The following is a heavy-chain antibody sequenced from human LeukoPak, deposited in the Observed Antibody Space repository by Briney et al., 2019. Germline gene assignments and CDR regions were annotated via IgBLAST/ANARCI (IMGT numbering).Heavy chain of an antibody. CDR1: GFTVSSNY. D-gene: IGHD3-10*01. CDR2: IYSGGST. V-gene: IGHV3-53*01. J-gene: IGHJ6*02. Sequence: GGSLRLSCAASGFTVSSNYMSWVRQAPGKGLEWVSVIYSGGSTYYADSVKGRFTISRDNSKNTLYLQMNSLRAEDTAVYYCAREPPRKYSYGSGSLSYGMDVWGQGTTVTVSS. CDR3: AREPPRKYSYGSGSLSYGMDV.